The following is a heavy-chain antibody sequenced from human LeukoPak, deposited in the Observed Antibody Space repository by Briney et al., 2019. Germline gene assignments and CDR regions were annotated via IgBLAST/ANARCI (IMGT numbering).Heavy chain of an antibody. CDR2: IYYSGST. V-gene: IGHV4-59*01. D-gene: IGHD3-10*01. CDR3: ARSPSISMVRGVIIFFDY. CDR1: GGSISSYY. Sequence: SETLSLTCTVSGGSISSYYWSWIRQPPGKGLEWIGYIYYSGSTNYNPSLKSRVTISVDTSKNQFSLKLSSVTAADTAVYYCARSPSISMVRGVIIFFDYWGQGTLVTVSS. J-gene: IGHJ4*02.